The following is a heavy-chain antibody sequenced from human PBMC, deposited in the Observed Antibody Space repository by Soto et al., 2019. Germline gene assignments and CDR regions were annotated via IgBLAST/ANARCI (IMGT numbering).Heavy chain of an antibody. V-gene: IGHV2-5*02. CDR2: IYWDDDK. CDR3: AHSGYSGYVHYYYAMDV. D-gene: IGHD5-12*01. Sequence: QITLKESGPTLVKPTQTLTLTCSFSGFSLSSSGVGVGWIRQPPGKALEWLALIYWDDDKRYSPSLKSRLTITKXLSXNXEGRTMTTMDPVDTATYFCAHSGYSGYVHYYYAMDVWGQGTTVTVSS. CDR1: GFSLSSSGVG. J-gene: IGHJ6*02.